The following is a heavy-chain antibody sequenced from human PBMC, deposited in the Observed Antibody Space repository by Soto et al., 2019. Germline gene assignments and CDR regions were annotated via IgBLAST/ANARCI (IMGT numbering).Heavy chain of an antibody. CDR2: INAGNGNT. CDR1: GYTFTSYA. Sequence: ASVKVSCKASGYTFTSYAMHWVRQAPGQRLEWMGWINAGNGNTKYSQKFQGRVTITRDTSASTAYMELSSLRSEDTAVYYCARVRRGYYYGSGSYAQFDPWGQGTLVTVSS. V-gene: IGHV1-3*01. CDR3: ARVRRGYYYGSGSYAQFDP. D-gene: IGHD3-10*01. J-gene: IGHJ5*02.